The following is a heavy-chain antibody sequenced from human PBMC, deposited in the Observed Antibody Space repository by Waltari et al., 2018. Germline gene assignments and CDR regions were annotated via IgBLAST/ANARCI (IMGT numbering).Heavy chain of an antibody. CDR3: ARVDIVVVPTATIYYYYGMDV. J-gene: IGHJ6*02. CDR1: GYTFTSYA. Sequence: VQLVQSGSELKKPGASVKVSCKASGYTFTSYAMNWVRQAPGQGLEWMGWINTNTGNPTYAQGFTGRFVFSLDTSVSTAYLQISSLKAEDTAVYYCARVDIVVVPTATIYYYYGMDVWGQGTTVTVSS. V-gene: IGHV7-4-1*02. CDR2: INTNTGNP. D-gene: IGHD2-2*03.